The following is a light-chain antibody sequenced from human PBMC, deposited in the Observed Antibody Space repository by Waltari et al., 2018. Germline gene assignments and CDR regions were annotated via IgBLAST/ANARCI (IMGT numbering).Light chain of an antibody. CDR1: SSDGGGYND. CDR3: SSYTSSSTQV. J-gene: IGLJ1*01. Sequence: QSALTQPASVSGSPGQSITISCTGTSSDGGGYNDVSWCQQHPGKAPKLMIYDVSNRPSGVSNRFYGSKSGNTASMTISGLQAEDEADYYCSSYTSSSTQVFGTGTKVTVL. CDR2: DVS. V-gene: IGLV2-14*03.